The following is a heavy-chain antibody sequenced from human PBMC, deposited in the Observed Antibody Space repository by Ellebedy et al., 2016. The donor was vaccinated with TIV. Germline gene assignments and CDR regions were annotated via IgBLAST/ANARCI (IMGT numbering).Heavy chain of an antibody. J-gene: IGHJ4*02. D-gene: IGHD3-16*01. CDR2: ISFDGSVR. V-gene: IGHV3-30*04. Sequence: GGSLRLXCAASGFTLGNYALHWVRQAPGEGLEWLALISFDGSVRYYADSVKGRFTISRDNTKNSLYLQMNSLSAEDTAVYYCARDRSRLFSGGEDYWGQGALVTVSS. CDR3: ARDRSRLFSGGEDY. CDR1: GFTLGNYA.